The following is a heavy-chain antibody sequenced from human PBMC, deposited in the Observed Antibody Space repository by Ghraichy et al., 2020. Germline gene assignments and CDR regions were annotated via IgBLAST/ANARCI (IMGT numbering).Heavy chain of an antibody. CDR3: VRDRRKRWDYNNFGMDV. D-gene: IGHD1-26*01. CDR1: GFTFSDYG. Sequence: GESLNISCAATGFTFSDYGMHWVRQAPGKGLEWVAVIFDGINKFFADSVKGRFTISRDNSNNTLDLQMNSLRAEDTAVYYCVRDRRKRWDYNNFGMDVWGQGTTVTVSS. J-gene: IGHJ6*02. V-gene: IGHV3-33*01. CDR2: IFDGINK.